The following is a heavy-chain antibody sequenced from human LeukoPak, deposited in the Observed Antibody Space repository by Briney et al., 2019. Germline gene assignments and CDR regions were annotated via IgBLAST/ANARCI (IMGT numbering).Heavy chain of an antibody. CDR3: AKGAAGTYYFNY. CDR2: ISYDGSNK. J-gene: IGHJ4*02. CDR1: GFTFSSYG. D-gene: IGHD3-10*01. Sequence: GGSLRLSCAASGFTFSSYGMHWVRQAPGKGLEWVAVISYDGSNKYYADSVKGRFTISRDNSKNTLYLQMNSLRAEDTAVYYCAKGAAGTYYFNYWGQGTLVTVSS. V-gene: IGHV3-30*18.